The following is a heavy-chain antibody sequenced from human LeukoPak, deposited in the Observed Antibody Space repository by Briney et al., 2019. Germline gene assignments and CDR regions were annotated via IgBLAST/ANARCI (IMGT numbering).Heavy chain of an antibody. J-gene: IGHJ4*02. CDR3: ARASVAGTAVSFDY. Sequence: SETLSLTCTVPGGSISSYYWSWIRQPPGKGLEWIGYIYYSGSTNYNPSLKSRVTISVDTSKNQFSLKLSSVTAADTAVYYCARASVAGTAVSFDYWGQGTLVTVSS. V-gene: IGHV4-59*08. CDR2: IYYSGST. CDR1: GGSISSYY. D-gene: IGHD6-19*01.